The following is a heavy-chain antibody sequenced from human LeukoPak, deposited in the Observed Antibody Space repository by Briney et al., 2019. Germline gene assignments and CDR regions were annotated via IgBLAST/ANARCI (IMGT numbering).Heavy chain of an antibody. CDR2: MNPNSGNT. CDR3: ARGFKAAAKY. Sequence: ASVKVSCKASGYTFTSSALNWVRQATGQGLEWMGWMNPNSGNTGYAQKFQGRVTMTRNTSISTAYMELSSLRSEDTAVYYCARGFKAAAKYWGQGTLVTVSS. CDR1: GYTFTSSA. J-gene: IGHJ4*02. D-gene: IGHD6-13*01. V-gene: IGHV1-8*01.